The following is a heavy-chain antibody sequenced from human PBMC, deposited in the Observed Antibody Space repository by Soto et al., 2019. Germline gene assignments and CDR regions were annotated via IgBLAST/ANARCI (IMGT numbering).Heavy chain of an antibody. CDR1: GGSISDTSYY. CDR2: ICSTGTT. Sequence: SETLSLTCSVSGGSISDTSYYWGWVRQPPGKGLEWIGSICSTGTTYYIPSLKSRVTMSVDTSKNQFSLSLNSVTAADTALYFCARHRRETGTYAQPLDYWGQGTLVTVSS. D-gene: IGHD1-1*01. CDR3: ARHRRETGTYAQPLDY. V-gene: IGHV4-39*01. J-gene: IGHJ4*02.